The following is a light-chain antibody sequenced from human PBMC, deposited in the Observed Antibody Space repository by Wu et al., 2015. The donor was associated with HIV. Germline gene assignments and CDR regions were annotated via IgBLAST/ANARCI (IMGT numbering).Light chain of an antibody. CDR2: KAS. V-gene: IGKV1-5*03. J-gene: IGKJ1*01. Sequence: DIQLTQSPLTLSASVGDRVTITCRASQSISNWLAWYQQKPGKAPKLLIYKASTLESGVPSRFSGSGSGTEFTLTISSLQPDDFANYYCQQYNSDSWTFGQGDQVGSQT. CDR1: QSISNW. CDR3: QQYNSDSWT.